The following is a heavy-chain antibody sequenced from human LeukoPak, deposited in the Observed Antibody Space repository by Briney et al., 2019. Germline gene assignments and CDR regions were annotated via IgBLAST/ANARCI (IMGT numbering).Heavy chain of an antibody. V-gene: IGHV4-39*07. D-gene: IGHD3-16*01. CDR1: GVSISSNTFS. CDR3: ATVGDYIWGSYNDY. Sequence: SETLSLTCNVSGVSISSNTFSWGWIRQPPGKGLEWIGNIYYTGSTYYNPSLTSRVTISIDTSRNQFSLHLSSVTAADTAVYHCATVGDYIWGSYNDYWGQGTLVTVSS. J-gene: IGHJ4*02. CDR2: IYYTGST.